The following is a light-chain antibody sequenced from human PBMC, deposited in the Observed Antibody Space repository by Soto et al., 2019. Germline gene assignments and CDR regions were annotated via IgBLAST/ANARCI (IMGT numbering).Light chain of an antibody. CDR1: QSISTF. V-gene: IGKV1-39*01. Sequence: DIQMTQSPSSLSASVGDRVTITCRASQSISTFLNWYQQKPGKAPKLLIYGASNLESGVPSTFSGSGSGTDFALTISSLQPEDFATYYCQQCFSSPLLSVGGGPEVEIK. J-gene: IGKJ4*01. CDR3: QQCFSSPLLS. CDR2: GAS.